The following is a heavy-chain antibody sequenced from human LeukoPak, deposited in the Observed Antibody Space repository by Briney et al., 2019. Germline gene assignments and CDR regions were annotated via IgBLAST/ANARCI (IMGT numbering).Heavy chain of an antibody. CDR1: GFTFSTYA. CDR2: ISGSGGST. CDR3: AKDWAHHIVVVIDAFDI. D-gene: IGHD2-21*01. J-gene: IGHJ3*02. V-gene: IGHV3-23*01. Sequence: PGGSLRLSCAASGFTFSTYAMSWVRQAPGKGLEWVSAISGSGGSTYYADSVKGRFTISRDNSKNTLYLQMNSLRAEDTAVYYCAKDWAHHIVVVIDAFDIWGQGTMVTVSS.